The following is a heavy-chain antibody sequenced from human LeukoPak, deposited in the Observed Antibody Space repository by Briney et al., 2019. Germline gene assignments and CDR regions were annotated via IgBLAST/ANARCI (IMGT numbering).Heavy chain of an antibody. V-gene: IGHV3-23*01. CDR3: ARDWSSSSGLDY. CDR1: GFTFSSYA. D-gene: IGHD2-2*01. CDR2: ISGSGGST. J-gene: IGHJ4*02. Sequence: PGGSPRLSCAASGFTFSSYAMSWVRQAPGKGLEWVSAISGSGGSTYYADSVKGRFTISRDNSKNTLYLQMNSLRVEDTAVYYCARDWSSSSGLDYWGQGTLVTVSS.